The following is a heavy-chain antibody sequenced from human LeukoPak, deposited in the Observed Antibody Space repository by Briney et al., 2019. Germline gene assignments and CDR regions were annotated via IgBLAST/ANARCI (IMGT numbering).Heavy chain of an antibody. V-gene: IGHV3-23*01. CDR3: AKDARDYVWGSYRF. Sequence: PGGSLRLSCAASGFTFSSYTMSWVRQAPGKGLEWVSAISGSGGSTYYADSVKGRFTISRDNSKNTLYLQMNSLRAEDTAVYYCAKDARDYVWGSYRFGGQGTLVTVSS. CDR2: ISGSGGST. J-gene: IGHJ4*02. D-gene: IGHD3-16*02. CDR1: GFTFSSYT.